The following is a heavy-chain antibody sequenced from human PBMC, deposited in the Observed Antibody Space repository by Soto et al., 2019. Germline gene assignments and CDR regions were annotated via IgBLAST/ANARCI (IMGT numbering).Heavy chain of an antibody. Sequence: SETLSLTCTVSGGSVSSGSYYWSWIRQPPGKGLEWIGYIYYSGSTNYNPPLKSRVTISVDTSKNQFSLKLSSVTAADTAVYYCARTHSLRRYFDYWGQGTLVTVSS. CDR2: IYYSGST. CDR1: GGSVSSGSYY. V-gene: IGHV4-61*01. CDR3: ARTHSLRRYFDY. J-gene: IGHJ4*02. D-gene: IGHD3-3*01.